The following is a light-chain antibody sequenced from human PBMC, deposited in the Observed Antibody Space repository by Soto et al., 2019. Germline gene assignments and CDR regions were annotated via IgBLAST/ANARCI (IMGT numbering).Light chain of an antibody. J-gene: IGKJ4*01. Sequence: EIVLTQSPATLSLSPGERAALSCRASQSVSSYLAWYQQKPGQAPRRLIYDASNRATGIPARFSGSGSGTDFTLTISSLEPEDCAVYYCQQRSNWPPTFGGGTKVDIK. V-gene: IGKV3-11*01. CDR2: DAS. CDR3: QQRSNWPPT. CDR1: QSVSSY.